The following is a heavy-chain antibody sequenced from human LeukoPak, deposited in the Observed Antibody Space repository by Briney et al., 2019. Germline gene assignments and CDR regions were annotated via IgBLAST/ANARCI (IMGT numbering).Heavy chain of an antibody. CDR3: ARDLGGDYGWNALDY. Sequence: GASVNVSCKASGYTSTSYAMHWVRQAPGQRLEWMGWINAGNGNTKYSQKFQGRVTITRDTSASTAYMELSSLRSEDTAVYYCARDLGGDYGWNALDYWGQGTLVTVSS. CDR2: INAGNGNT. V-gene: IGHV1-3*01. D-gene: IGHD4-17*01. J-gene: IGHJ4*02. CDR1: GYTSTSYA.